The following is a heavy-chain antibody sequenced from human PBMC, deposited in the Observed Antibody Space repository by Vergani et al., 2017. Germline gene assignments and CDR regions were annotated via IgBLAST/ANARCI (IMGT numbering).Heavy chain of an antibody. D-gene: IGHD3-22*01. J-gene: IGHJ4*02. CDR1: GYSLTELT. CDR3: AIVTYYYDSSGYYLDY. CDR2: FDPEHGEV. V-gene: IGHV1-24*01. Sequence: QVQLVQSGSEVRKPGASVKVSCQVSGYSLTELTIHWVRPAPGKGLEWMGGFDPEHGEVTFAHHIQGRVTMTEDRSTDTAYMELSSLRPEDTALYYCAIVTYYYDSSGYYLDYWGQGTLVTVSS.